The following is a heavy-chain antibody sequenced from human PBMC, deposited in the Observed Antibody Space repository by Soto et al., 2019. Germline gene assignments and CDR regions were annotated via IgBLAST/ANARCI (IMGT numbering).Heavy chain of an antibody. CDR2: ISYDGSNV. CDR1: GFSFSYYA. V-gene: IGHV3-30-3*01. J-gene: IGHJ6*02. Sequence: EGSLRVSCAASGFSFSYYAMHWVRQAPGKGLEWVSFISYDGSNVYYADSMKGRFTISRDNSKNTLYLQMDSLRAEDTAVYYCARDSVGLDVWGQGTTVTVSS. CDR3: ARDSVGLDV. D-gene: IGHD3-10*01.